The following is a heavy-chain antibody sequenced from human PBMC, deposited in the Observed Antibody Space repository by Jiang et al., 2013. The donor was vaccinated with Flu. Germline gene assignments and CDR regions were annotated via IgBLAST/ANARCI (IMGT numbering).Heavy chain of an antibody. CDR3: ARVRNGEWLGLPDY. V-gene: IGHV4-34*01. J-gene: IGHJ4*02. D-gene: IGHD6-19*01. Sequence: SRVTISVDTSKNQFSLKLSSVTAADTAVYYCARVRNGEWLGLPDYWGQGTLVTVSS.